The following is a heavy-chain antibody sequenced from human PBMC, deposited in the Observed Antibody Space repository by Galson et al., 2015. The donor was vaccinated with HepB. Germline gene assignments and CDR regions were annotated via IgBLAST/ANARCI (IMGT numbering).Heavy chain of an antibody. CDR1: GFTFSSYG. J-gene: IGHJ6*02. V-gene: IGHV3-30*18. CDR3: AKDGSYCSGGSCYNYYGMDV. Sequence: SLRLSCAASGFTFSSYGMHWVRQAPGKGLEWVAVKSYDGSNKYYADSVKGRFTISRDNSKNTLYLQMNSLRAEDTAVYYCAKDGSYCSGGSCYNYYGMDVWGQGTTVTVSS. CDR2: KSYDGSNK. D-gene: IGHD2-15*01.